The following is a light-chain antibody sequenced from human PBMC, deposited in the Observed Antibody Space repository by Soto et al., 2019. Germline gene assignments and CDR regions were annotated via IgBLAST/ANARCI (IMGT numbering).Light chain of an antibody. Sequence: QSALTQPRSVSGSLGQSVTISCTGTSSDVGTYNYVSWYQQHPGKAPKVMIYDVSERPSGVPDRFSGSKSGNTASLTISGLQAEVEADYYCCSYAGSPRYVLGTGTKVTVL. V-gene: IGLV2-11*01. CDR1: SSDVGTYNY. CDR3: CSYAGSPRYV. CDR2: DVS. J-gene: IGLJ1*01.